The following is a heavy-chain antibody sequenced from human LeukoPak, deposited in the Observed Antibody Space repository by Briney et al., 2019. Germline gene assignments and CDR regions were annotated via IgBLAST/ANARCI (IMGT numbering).Heavy chain of an antibody. V-gene: IGHV3-7*01. CDR2: IKQDGSEK. Sequence: QPGGSLRLSCAASGFTFSSYWMSGVREAPGKGREWVANIKQDGSEKYYVDSVKGRFTISRDNDKNSLYLQMNSLRAEDPAVYYCARENKPKANRLIDYWGQGTLVTVSS. CDR1: GFTFSSYW. J-gene: IGHJ4*02. CDR3: ARENKPKANRLIDY.